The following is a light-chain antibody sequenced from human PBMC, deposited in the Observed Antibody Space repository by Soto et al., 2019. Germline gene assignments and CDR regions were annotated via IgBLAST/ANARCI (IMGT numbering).Light chain of an antibody. CDR1: SSDIGAYNF. Sequence: QSVLTQPRSVSGSPGQSVTISCTGTSSDIGAYNFVSWYQQHPDKAPKLMIYDVTTRPSGVPDRFSGSKSGNTASLTTPGLQAEDEADYYCCSFAGSYTFPYVFGSGTKLTVL. V-gene: IGLV2-11*01. J-gene: IGLJ1*01. CDR2: DVT. CDR3: CSFAGSYTFPYV.